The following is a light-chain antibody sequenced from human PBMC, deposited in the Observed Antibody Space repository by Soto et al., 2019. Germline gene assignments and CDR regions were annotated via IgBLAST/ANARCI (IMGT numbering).Light chain of an antibody. CDR2: EVS. V-gene: IGLV2-14*01. CDR3: SSYGSTSTRYV. CDR1: SSDVGGYHY. Sequence: QSVLTQPASVSGSPGQSITISCTGTSSDVGGYHYVSWYQQHPGKAPKLMIYEVSNRPSGVSNRFSGSKSGNTASLTTSGLQAEDEADYFCSSYGSTSTRYVFGTGTKVHRP. J-gene: IGLJ1*01.